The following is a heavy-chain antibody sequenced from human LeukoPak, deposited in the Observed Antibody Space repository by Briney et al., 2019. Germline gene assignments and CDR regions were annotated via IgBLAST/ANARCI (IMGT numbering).Heavy chain of an antibody. J-gene: IGHJ2*01. V-gene: IGHV4-61*02. CDR3: ARVSSIVVVPAAIDL. CDR1: GGSISSGSYY. CDR2: IYTSGST. D-gene: IGHD2-2*01. Sequence: SQTLSLTCTVSGGSISSGSYYWSWIRQPAGKGLEWIARIYTSGSTNYNPSLKSRVTISVYTPKNQFSLKLSSVTAADTAVYYCARVSSIVVVPAAIDLWGRGTLVTVSS.